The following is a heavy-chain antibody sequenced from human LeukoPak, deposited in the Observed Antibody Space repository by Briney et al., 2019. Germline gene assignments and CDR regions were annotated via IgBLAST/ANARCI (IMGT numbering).Heavy chain of an antibody. D-gene: IGHD3-22*01. Sequence: GGSLRLSCAASGFTFSSYGMHWVRQAPGKGLEWVAVISYDGSNKYYADSVKGRFTISRDNSKNTLYLQMNSLRAEDTAVYYCARGTYYYDSSGGTYFDYWGQGTLVTVSS. CDR3: ARGTYYYDSSGGTYFDY. CDR2: ISYDGSNK. CDR1: GFTFSSYG. V-gene: IGHV3-30*03. J-gene: IGHJ4*02.